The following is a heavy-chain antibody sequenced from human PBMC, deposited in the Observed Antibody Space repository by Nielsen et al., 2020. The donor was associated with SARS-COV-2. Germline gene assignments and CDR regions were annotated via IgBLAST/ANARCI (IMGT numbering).Heavy chain of an antibody. D-gene: IGHD6-19*01. CDR2: IAWDDDK. J-gene: IGHJ6*02. V-gene: IGHV2-70*11. CDR3: ARGRWGWYKFGAPEYYYYGMDV. CDR1: GFSLSTSGMC. Sequence: SGPTLVKPTQTLTLTCTFSGFSLSTSGMCVSWIRQPPGKALEWLASIAWDDDKYYSTSLKTRLTISKDTSKNQVVLTMTNMDPVDTATYYCARGRWGWYKFGAPEYYYYGMDVWGQGTTVTVSS.